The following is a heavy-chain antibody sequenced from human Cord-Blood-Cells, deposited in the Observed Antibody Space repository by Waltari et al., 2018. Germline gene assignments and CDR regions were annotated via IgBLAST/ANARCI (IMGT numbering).Heavy chain of an antibody. D-gene: IGHD1-26*01. CDR2: INHSGST. CDR1: GGSFSGYY. J-gene: IGHJ6*02. Sequence: QVQLQQWGAGLLKPSETLSLTCAVYGGSFSGYYWSWIRQPPGKGLEWIGEINHSGSTNYNPSLKSRVTISVDTSKTQFSLKLSSVTAADTAVYYCARRGPGPGYSGSYYYYYYGMDVWGQGTTVTVSS. V-gene: IGHV4-34*01. CDR3: ARRGPGPGYSGSYYYYYYGMDV.